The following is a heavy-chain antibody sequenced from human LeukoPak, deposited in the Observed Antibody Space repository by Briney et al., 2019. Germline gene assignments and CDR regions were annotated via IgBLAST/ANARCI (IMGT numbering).Heavy chain of an antibody. CDR3: ARGRIVVVPAVYYYYYYYMDV. D-gene: IGHD2-2*01. CDR2: INHSGST. J-gene: IGHJ6*03. V-gene: IGHV4-34*01. CDR1: GGPFSGYY. Sequence: PSETLSLTCAVYGGPFSGYYWSWIRQPPGKGLEWIGEINHSGSTNYNPSLKSRVTISVDTSKNQFSLKLSSVTAADTAVYYCARGRIVVVPAVYYYYYYYMDVWGKGTTVTVSS.